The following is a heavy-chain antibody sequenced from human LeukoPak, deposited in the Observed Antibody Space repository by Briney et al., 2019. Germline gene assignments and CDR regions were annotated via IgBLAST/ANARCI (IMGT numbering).Heavy chain of an antibody. D-gene: IGHD3-22*01. V-gene: IGHV1-18*01. CDR1: GYTFTSYG. CDR2: ISAYNGNT. Sequence: ASVKVSCKASGYTFTSYGISWVRQAPGQGLEWMGWISAYNGNTNYAQKLQGRVTMTTDTSTSTAYMELRSLRSDDTAVYYCARHLLGRRPRYYDSSGYSDYWGQGTLVTVSS. J-gene: IGHJ4*02. CDR3: ARHLLGRRPRYYDSSGYSDY.